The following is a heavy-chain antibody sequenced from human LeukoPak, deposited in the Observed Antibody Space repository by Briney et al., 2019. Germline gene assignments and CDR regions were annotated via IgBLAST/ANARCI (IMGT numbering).Heavy chain of an antibody. CDR3: ARDKDSGWHFVYYYYGMDV. CDR1: GFTFSSYS. Sequence: TGGSLRLSCAASGFTFSSYSMNWVRQAPGKGLEWVSYISSSSSTIYYADSVKGRFTISRDNAKNSLYLQMNSLRAEDTAVYYCARDKDSGWHFVYYYYGMDVWGQGTTVTVSS. V-gene: IGHV3-48*04. D-gene: IGHD6-19*01. CDR2: ISSSSSTI. J-gene: IGHJ6*02.